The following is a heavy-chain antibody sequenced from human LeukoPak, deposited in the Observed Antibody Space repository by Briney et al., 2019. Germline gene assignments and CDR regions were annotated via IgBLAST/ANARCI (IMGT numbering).Heavy chain of an antibody. CDR2: INTDGSST. V-gene: IGHV3-74*01. CDR3: AREMLADSSGYYHY. Sequence: PGGSLSLSCGASGFTFSSYWMHWVRQAPGKGLVWVSRINTDGSSTSYADSVKGRFTISRDNAKNTLYLQMNSLRAEDTAVYYCAREMLADSSGYYHYWGQGTLVTVSS. CDR1: GFTFSSYW. J-gene: IGHJ4*02. D-gene: IGHD3-22*01.